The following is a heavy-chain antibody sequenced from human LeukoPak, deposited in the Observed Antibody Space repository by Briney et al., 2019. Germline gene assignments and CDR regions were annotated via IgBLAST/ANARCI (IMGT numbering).Heavy chain of an antibody. CDR1: GFTFSSYN. CDR3: AKGQLDPDYYYYMDV. J-gene: IGHJ6*03. V-gene: IGHV3-23*01. D-gene: IGHD6-6*01. Sequence: GGSLRLSCAASGFTFSSYNMNWVRRAPGKGLEWVSAISGSGGSTYYADSVKGRFTISRDNSKNTLYLQMNSLRAEDTAVYYCAKGQLDPDYYYYMDVWGKGTTVTVSS. CDR2: ISGSGGST.